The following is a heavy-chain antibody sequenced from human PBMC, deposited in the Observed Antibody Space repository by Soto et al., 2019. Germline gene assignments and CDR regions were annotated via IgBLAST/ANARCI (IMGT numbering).Heavy chain of an antibody. D-gene: IGHD1-26*01. CDR3: ARDGGRHSGGIDY. V-gene: IGHV1-69*01. CDR2: IIPIFGTA. J-gene: IGHJ4*02. CDR1: GGTFSSYS. Sequence: QVQLVQSGAEVKKPGSSVKVSCKASGGTFSSYSINWVRQAPGQGLEWMGEIIPIFGTANYAQKFQGRVTITADEATSTAYMELSSLRPEETAVYCCARDGGRHSGGIDYWGQGTLVTDSS.